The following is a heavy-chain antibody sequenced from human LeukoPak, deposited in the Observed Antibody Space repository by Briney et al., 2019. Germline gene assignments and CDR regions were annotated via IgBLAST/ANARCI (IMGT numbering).Heavy chain of an antibody. Sequence: PGGSLRLSCAVSGFPFSSYAMSWVRQAPGKGLEWVSAISGSGGSTYYADSVKGRFTISRDNSKNTLYLQMNSLRAEGTAVYYCANFRYNWNDGGLWGQGTLVTVSS. D-gene: IGHD1-20*01. CDR3: ANFRYNWNDGGL. CDR2: ISGSGGST. CDR1: GFPFSSYA. J-gene: IGHJ4*02. V-gene: IGHV3-23*01.